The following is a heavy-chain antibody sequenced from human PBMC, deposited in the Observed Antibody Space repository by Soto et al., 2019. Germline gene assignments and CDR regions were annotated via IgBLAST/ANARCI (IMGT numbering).Heavy chain of an antibody. J-gene: IGHJ6*02. V-gene: IGHV3-30*18. CDR1: GFTFSSYG. CDR3: AKKLCSGGSCYSATYYYYGMDV. D-gene: IGHD2-15*01. Sequence: QVQLVESGGGVVQPGRSLRLSCAASGFTFSSYGMHWVRQAPGKGLEWVAVISYDGSNKYYADSVKGRFTISRDNSKNTLYLQMNSLRAEDKAVYYCAKKLCSGGSCYSATYYYYGMDVWGQGTTVTVSS. CDR2: ISYDGSNK.